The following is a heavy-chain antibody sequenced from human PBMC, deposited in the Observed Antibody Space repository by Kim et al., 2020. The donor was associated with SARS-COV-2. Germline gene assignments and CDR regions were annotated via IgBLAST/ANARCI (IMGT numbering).Heavy chain of an antibody. CDR2: INSGGST. Sequence: GGSLRLSCAASGFTFRSYGMSWVRQAPGKGLEWVSTINSGGSTYYADSVKGRFTISRDNSKNTLYLQMNSLRAEDTAVYYCAKFEGIGWGYYYNGMDVWGQGTTVTVSS. V-gene: IGHV3-23*01. CDR3: AKFEGIGWGYYYNGMDV. D-gene: IGHD6-19*01. CDR1: GFTFRSYG. J-gene: IGHJ6*02.